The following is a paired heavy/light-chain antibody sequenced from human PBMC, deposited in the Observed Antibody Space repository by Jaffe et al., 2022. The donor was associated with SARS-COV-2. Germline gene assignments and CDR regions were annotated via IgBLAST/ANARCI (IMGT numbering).Light chain of an antibody. Sequence: QSVLTQPPSVSAAPGQKVTISCSGSSSNIGNNYVSWYQQLPGTAPKLLIYDNNKRPSGIPDRFSGSKSGASATLGITGLQTGDEADYYCGTWDSSVRAGVFGGGTKLTVL. CDR2: DNN. CDR1: SSNIGNNY. J-gene: IGLJ3*02. CDR3: GTWDSSVRAGV. V-gene: IGLV1-51*01.
Heavy chain of an antibody. CDR3: AKDHSSHLPLWFGEQLDY. D-gene: IGHD3-10*01. Sequence: QVQLVESGGGVVQPGRSLRLSCVVSGFTFSSYAMHWVRQAPGRGLEWVAVISYDGSNEFYGDSVKGRFSISRDDSKNTLYLQMNSLRPEDTAVYYCAKDHSSHLPLWFGEQLDYWGQGTLVTVSS. CDR2: ISYDGSNE. CDR1: GFTFSSYA. J-gene: IGHJ4*02. V-gene: IGHV3-30*04.